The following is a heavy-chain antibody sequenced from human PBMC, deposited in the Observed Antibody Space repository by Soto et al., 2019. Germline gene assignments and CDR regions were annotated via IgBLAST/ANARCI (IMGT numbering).Heavy chain of an antibody. J-gene: IGHJ6*03. CDR2: IHHSGST. CDR3: ARGGYYFYMDV. Sequence: SETLSLTCAVSGGSVTISNWWSWVRQTPGKGLEWIGQIHHSGSTNYNPSLTSRVTISVDKSKNQFSLEMKSVTAADTAVYYSARGGYYFYMDVWGKGTTVTVSS. V-gene: IGHV4-4*02. CDR1: GGSVTISNW. D-gene: IGHD1-26*01.